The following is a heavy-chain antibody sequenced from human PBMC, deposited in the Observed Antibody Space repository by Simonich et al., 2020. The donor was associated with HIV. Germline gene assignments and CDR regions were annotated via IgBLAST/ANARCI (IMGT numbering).Heavy chain of an antibody. CDR2: INHSGST. V-gene: IGHV4-34*01. CDR1: GGSFSGNY. Sequence: QVQLQQWGAGLLKPSDTLSLTCAVYGGSFSGNYWSWIRQPPGKGLEGIVEINHSGSTNSTPALKSRVTIAVATSKNQFSLKLSSVTAADTAVYYCARGFYQRLYYFDYWGQGTLVTVSS. J-gene: IGHJ4*02. D-gene: IGHD2-2*01. CDR3: ARGFYQRLYYFDY.